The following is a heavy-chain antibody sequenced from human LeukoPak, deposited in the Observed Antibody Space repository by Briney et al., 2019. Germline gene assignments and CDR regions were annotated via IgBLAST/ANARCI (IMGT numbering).Heavy chain of an antibody. CDR3: AKDSGIAVAGTLRAFDI. D-gene: IGHD6-19*01. Sequence: PGGSLRLSCAASGFTFSNYAMHWVRQAPGKGLEWVAVISYDGSNKYFADSVKGRFTISRDNSKNTLYLQMNSLRAEDTAVYYCAKDSGIAVAGTLRAFDIWGQGTMVTVSS. V-gene: IGHV3-30*18. J-gene: IGHJ3*02. CDR1: GFTFSNYA. CDR2: ISYDGSNK.